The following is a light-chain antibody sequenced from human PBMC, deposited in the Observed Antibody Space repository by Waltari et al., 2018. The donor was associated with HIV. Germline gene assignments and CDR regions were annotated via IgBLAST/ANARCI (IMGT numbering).Light chain of an antibody. CDR3: SSYAGNLPV. CDR2: EVS. V-gene: IGLV2-8*01. CDR1: SSDVGGYNY. Sequence: QSALTQPPSASGSPGQSVTISCTGTSSDVGGYNYVSWYQQHPGKAPKLMIYEVSKRPSGVPDRFSGSKSGNTASLTVSGLQAEDEADYYCSSYAGNLPVFVGGTQLTVL. J-gene: IGLJ2*01.